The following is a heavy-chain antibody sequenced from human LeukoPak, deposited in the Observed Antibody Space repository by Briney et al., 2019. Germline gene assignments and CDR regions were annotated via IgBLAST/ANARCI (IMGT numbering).Heavy chain of an antibody. CDR1: GGSFSGYY. CDR2: INHSGST. Sequence: SETLSLTCAVYGGSFSGYYWSWIRQPPGKGLEWIGEINHSGSTNYNPSLKSRVTISVDTSKNQFSLKLSSVTAADTAVYYCARSGDEEYQLLWTGDWFDPWGQGTLVTVSS. CDR3: ARSGDEEYQLLWTGDWFDP. J-gene: IGHJ5*02. V-gene: IGHV4-34*01. D-gene: IGHD2-2*01.